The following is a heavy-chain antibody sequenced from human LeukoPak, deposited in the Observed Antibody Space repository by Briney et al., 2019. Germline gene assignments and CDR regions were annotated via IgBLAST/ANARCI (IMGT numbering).Heavy chain of an antibody. D-gene: IGHD1-26*01. CDR2: FYHGGST. CDR3: ARDGSRWFDP. Sequence: SETLSLTCSVSGYSISSGYYWGWIRQPPGKGLEWIGSFYHGGSTYYNPSLKSRVTISVDTSKNQFSLKLISVTAADTAVHYCARDGSRWFDPWGQGTLVTVSS. V-gene: IGHV4-38-2*02. J-gene: IGHJ5*02. CDR1: GYSISSGYY.